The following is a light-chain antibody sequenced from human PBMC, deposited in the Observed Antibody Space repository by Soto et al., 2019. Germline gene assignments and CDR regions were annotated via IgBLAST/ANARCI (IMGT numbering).Light chain of an antibody. CDR1: QSLSNTY. V-gene: IGKV3D-7*01. Sequence: LSPGDRATLSCRASQSLSNTYISWYQQKPGQAPRLLIYGASTRATGIPARFSGSGSGTDFTLTISSLQPEDFALYYCHQDFDLPLTFGGGTKVDIK. CDR2: GAS. J-gene: IGKJ4*01. CDR3: HQDFDLPLT.